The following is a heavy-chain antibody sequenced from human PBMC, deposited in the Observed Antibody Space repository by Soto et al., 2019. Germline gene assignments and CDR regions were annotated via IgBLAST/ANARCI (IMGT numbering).Heavy chain of an antibody. V-gene: IGHV1-18*01. Sequence: ASVKVSCKASGDTFTSYGISWVRQAPGQGLGWMGWISAYNGNTNYAQKLQGRVTMTTDTSTSTAYMELRSLRSDDTAVYYCARNHDFDWLLYGYYGMDVWGQGTTVTVSS. CDR1: GDTFTSYG. CDR2: ISAYNGNT. D-gene: IGHD3-9*01. J-gene: IGHJ6*02. CDR3: ARNHDFDWLLYGYYGMDV.